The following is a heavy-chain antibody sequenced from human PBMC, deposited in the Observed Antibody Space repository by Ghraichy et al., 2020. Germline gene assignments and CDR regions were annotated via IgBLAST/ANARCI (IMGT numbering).Heavy chain of an antibody. J-gene: IGHJ4*02. CDR2: IYYSGST. D-gene: IGHD3-9*01. CDR3: ARLVDILTGYNGGQLDY. Sequence: SETLSLTCTVSGGSISSSSYYWGWIRQPPGKGLEWIGSIYYSGSTYYNPYLKSRVTISVDTSKNQFSLKLSSVTAADTAVYYCARLVDILTGYNGGQLDYWGQGTLVTVSS. CDR1: GGSISSSSYY. V-gene: IGHV4-39*01.